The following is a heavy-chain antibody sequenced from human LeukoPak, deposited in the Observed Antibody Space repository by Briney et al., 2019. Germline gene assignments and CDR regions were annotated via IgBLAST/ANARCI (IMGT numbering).Heavy chain of an antibody. CDR3: AKDREGKNYYYGMDV. CDR2: IIAHNGNT. D-gene: IGHD1-26*01. V-gene: IGHV1-18*01. Sequence: ASVKVSCTPSGYTLSNYGISWVRQTPGQGLEWMGWIIAHNGNTNYAQKYQGRVPMTTDTSTSTAYMELRSLRSDDTAVYYCAKDREGKNYYYGMDVWGQGNTVTVS. CDR1: GYTLSNYG. J-gene: IGHJ6*02.